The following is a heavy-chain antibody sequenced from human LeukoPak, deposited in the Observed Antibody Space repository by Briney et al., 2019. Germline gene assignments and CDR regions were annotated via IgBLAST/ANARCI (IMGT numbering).Heavy chain of an antibody. J-gene: IGHJ4*02. CDR2: INPNSGGT. CDR3: ASGDYYDSSGYYFEV. Sequence: ALVKVSCKASGYTFTGYYMHWVRQAPGQGLEWMGWINPNSGGTNYAQKFQGRVTMTRDTSISTAYMELSRLRSDDTAVYYCASGDYYDSSGYYFEVWGQGTLVTVSS. V-gene: IGHV1-2*02. CDR1: GYTFTGYY. D-gene: IGHD3-22*01.